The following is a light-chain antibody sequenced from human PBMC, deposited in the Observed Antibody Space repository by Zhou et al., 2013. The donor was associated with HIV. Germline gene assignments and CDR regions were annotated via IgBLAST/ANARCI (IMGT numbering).Light chain of an antibody. J-gene: IGKJ2*01. CDR1: QGISSA. CDR3: QQAHSFPYT. CDR2: DAS. V-gene: IGKV1-13*02. Sequence: AIQLTQSPSSLSASVGDRVTITCRASQGISSALAWYQQKPGKAPKLLIYDASSLESGVPSRFSGSGSGTDYTLTISSLQPEDFATYYCQQAHSFPYTFGQGTKLETK.